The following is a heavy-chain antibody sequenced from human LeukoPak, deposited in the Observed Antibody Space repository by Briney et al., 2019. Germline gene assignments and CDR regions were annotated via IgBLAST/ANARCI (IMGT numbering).Heavy chain of an antibody. Sequence: GGSLRLSCAASGFTVSSNYMSWVRQAPGKGLEWVSVIYSGGSTYYADSVKGRFTISRDNSKNTLYLQMNSLRAEDTAVYYCARDRYYYDSSGYYESGFDYWGQGTLVTVSS. CDR2: IYSGGST. J-gene: IGHJ4*02. CDR3: ARDRYYYDSSGYYESGFDY. D-gene: IGHD3-22*01. V-gene: IGHV3-66*01. CDR1: GFTVSSNY.